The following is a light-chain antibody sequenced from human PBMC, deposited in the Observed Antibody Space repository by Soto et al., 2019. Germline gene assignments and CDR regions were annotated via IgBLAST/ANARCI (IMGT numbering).Light chain of an antibody. J-gene: IGLJ2*01. Sequence: QSALTQPASVSGSPGQSITISCTGTSSDVGGYNYVSWYQQHPGKAPKLMIYEVSNRPSGVSNRFSGSKSGNTASLTISGLQAEDEADYYGSSYRSSSVVFGGGTKLTVL. V-gene: IGLV2-14*01. CDR2: EVS. CDR3: SSYRSSSVV. CDR1: SSDVGGYNY.